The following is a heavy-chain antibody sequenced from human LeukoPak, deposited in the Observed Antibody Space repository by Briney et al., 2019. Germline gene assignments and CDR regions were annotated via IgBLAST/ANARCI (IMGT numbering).Heavy chain of an antibody. CDR2: IIPIFGTA. J-gene: IGHJ6*03. CDR1: GGTFSSYA. D-gene: IGHD3-16*01. CDR3: ARGQGEYRTKIYYMDV. Sequence: ASVKVSCKASGGTFSSYAISWVRQAPGQGLEWMGGIIPIFGTANYAQKFQGRVTITTDESTSTAYMELSSLRSEDTAVYYCARGQGEYRTKIYYMDVWGKGTTVTVSS. V-gene: IGHV1-69*05.